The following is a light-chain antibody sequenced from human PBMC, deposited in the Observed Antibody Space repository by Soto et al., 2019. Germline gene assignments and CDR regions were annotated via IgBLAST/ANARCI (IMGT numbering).Light chain of an antibody. CDR1: SSNIGAGYD. J-gene: IGLJ3*02. CDR2: ADN. Sequence: QSVLTQTPSVSGAPGQKITMSCTGSSSNIGAGYDVHWYQQVPGAAPRLLIYADNNRPSGVPDRFSASKSGNTASLTVSGLQAEDEADYHCFSYGGSDNLGVFGGGTKLTVL. V-gene: IGLV1-40*01. CDR3: FSYGGSDNLGV.